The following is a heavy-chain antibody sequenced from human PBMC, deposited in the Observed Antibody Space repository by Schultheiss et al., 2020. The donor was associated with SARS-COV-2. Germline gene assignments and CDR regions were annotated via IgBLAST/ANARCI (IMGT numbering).Heavy chain of an antibody. V-gene: IGHV4-4*07. D-gene: IGHD6-6*01. CDR2: IYTSGST. J-gene: IGHJ4*02. CDR1: GGSFSGYY. Sequence: SETLSLTCAVYGGSFSGYYWSWIRQPAGKGLEWIGRIYTSGSTNYNPSLKSRVTISVDTSKNQFSLKLSSVTAADTAVYYCAREVGQLVFDYWGQGTLVTVSS. CDR3: AREVGQLVFDY.